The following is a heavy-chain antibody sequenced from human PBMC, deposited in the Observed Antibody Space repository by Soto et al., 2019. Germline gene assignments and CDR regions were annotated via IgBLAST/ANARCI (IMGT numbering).Heavy chain of an antibody. Sequence: ASVKVSCKASGYTSTSYAMHWVRQAPGQRLEWMGWINAGNGNTKYSQKFQGRVTITRDTSASTAYMELSSLRSEDTAVYYCARAIVVVTPPDYWGQGTLVTVSS. CDR1: GYTSTSYA. D-gene: IGHD3-22*01. J-gene: IGHJ4*02. CDR3: ARAIVVVTPPDY. CDR2: INAGNGNT. V-gene: IGHV1-3*01.